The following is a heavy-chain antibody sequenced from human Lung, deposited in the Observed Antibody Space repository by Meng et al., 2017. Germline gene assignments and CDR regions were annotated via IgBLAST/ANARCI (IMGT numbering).Heavy chain of an antibody. Sequence: QVQLLQWGAGLLNPSETLSLSCAVDGGSFSGYYWSWIRQPPGKGLEWIGEINHSGSTNYNPSLKSGITISVDTSKNQFSLKLSSVTAADTAVYYCARPKQANWYFDLWGRGTLVTVSS. CDR1: GGSFSGYY. D-gene: IGHD1/OR15-1a*01. CDR3: ARPKQANWYFDL. CDR2: INHSGST. V-gene: IGHV4-34*01. J-gene: IGHJ2*01.